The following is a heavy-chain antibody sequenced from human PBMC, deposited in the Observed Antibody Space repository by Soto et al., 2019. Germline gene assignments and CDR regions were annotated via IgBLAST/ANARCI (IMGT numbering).Heavy chain of an antibody. CDR3: ARAARYRPIAAANPKKYTAMVQETNPLGY. Sequence: QVQLVQSGAEVKKPGASVKVSCKASGYTFTSYGISWVRQAPGQGLEWMGWISAYNGNTNYAQKLQGRVTMTTDTSTSTAYMELRSLRSDDTAVYYCARAARYRPIAAANPKKYTAMVQETNPLGYWGQGTLVTVSS. J-gene: IGHJ4*02. D-gene: IGHD5-18*01. CDR1: GYTFTSYG. V-gene: IGHV1-18*04. CDR2: ISAYNGNT.